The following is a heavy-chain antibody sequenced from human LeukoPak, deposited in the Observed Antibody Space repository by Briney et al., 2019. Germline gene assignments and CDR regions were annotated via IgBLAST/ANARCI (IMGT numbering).Heavy chain of an antibody. Sequence: GGSLRLSCAASGFTLSNYWMHWVRQTPGKGLVWVSRINSDGSTTNYADSVKGRFTISRDNAKDTLYLQMNSLRAEDTAMYYCARVGYYYDDNCDAFDIWGQGTMVTLSS. D-gene: IGHD3-22*01. J-gene: IGHJ3*02. CDR2: INSDGSTT. CDR1: GFTLSNYW. CDR3: ARVGYYYDDNCDAFDI. V-gene: IGHV3-74*01.